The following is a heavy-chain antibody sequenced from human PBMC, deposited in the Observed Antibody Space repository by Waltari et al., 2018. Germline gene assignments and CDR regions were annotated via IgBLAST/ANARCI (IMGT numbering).Heavy chain of an antibody. CDR3: ARGSWNEYYFDY. Sequence: QVQLVQSGAEVKKPGASVKVSCKASGYTFTSSDINWVRQATGQGLEWMGWMNPDSGNTGYAQKFQGRVTMTRNTSISTAYMELSSLRSEDTAVYYCARGSWNEYYFDYWGQGTLVTVSS. V-gene: IGHV1-8*02. D-gene: IGHD1-1*01. CDR2: MNPDSGNT. CDR1: GYTFTSSD. J-gene: IGHJ4*02.